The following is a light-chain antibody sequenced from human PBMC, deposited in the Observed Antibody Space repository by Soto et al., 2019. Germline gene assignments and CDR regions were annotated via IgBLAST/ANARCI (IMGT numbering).Light chain of an antibody. CDR2: LAS. Sequence: DIVMTQSPLSLAVTPGEPASISCRSSQSLLYRDGRNFLDWYLQRPGHSPQLLIYLASIRASGVPDRFSGSGSGTDFTLKISRVEAEDVGIYYCMQALRTPTFGGGTKVDIK. V-gene: IGKV2-28*01. J-gene: IGKJ4*01. CDR3: MQALRTPT. CDR1: QSLLYRDGRNF.